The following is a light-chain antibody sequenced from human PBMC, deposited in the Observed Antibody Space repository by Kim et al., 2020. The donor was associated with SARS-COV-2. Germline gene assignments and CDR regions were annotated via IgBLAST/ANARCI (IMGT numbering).Light chain of an antibody. CDR2: YDS. J-gene: IGLJ1*01. V-gene: IGLV3-21*04. Sequence: PGKTARITCGGNNIGSKSVHWYQQKPGQAPVLVIYYDSDRPSGIPERFSGSNSGNTATLTISRVEAGDEADYYCQVWDSSSDHPYVFGTGTRVTVL. CDR3: QVWDSSSDHPYV. CDR1: NIGSKS.